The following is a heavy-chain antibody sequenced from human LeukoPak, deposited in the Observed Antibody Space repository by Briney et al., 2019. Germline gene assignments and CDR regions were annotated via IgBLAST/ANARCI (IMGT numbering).Heavy chain of an antibody. J-gene: IGHJ4*02. CDR2: IKSKTDGGTT. CDR1: GFTSFTFNNAW. CDR3: TTVRYDGRVLWF. Sequence: GGSLRLSCRGSGFTSFTFNNAWMSWVRQTPGKGLEWVGRIKSKTDGGTTDYAAPVKGRFTISRDDSKNMLYLQMTSLKTEDTAVYYCTTVRYDGRVLWFWGQGTLVTVSS. V-gene: IGHV3-15*01. D-gene: IGHD5-12*01.